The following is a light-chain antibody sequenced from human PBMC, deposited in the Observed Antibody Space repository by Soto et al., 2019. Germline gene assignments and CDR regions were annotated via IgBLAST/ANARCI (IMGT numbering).Light chain of an antibody. J-gene: IGLJ2*01. V-gene: IGLV1-44*01. Sequence: QSVLTQPPSASGTPGQRVTISCSGSSSNIGSNTVNWYQQLPGTAPKLLIYSNNQRPSGVPDRFSGSKSGTSASLAISGLQSEDAADYYCSAWDDSLNVVFGGGTKLTGL. CDR1: SSNIGSNT. CDR2: SNN. CDR3: SAWDDSLNVV.